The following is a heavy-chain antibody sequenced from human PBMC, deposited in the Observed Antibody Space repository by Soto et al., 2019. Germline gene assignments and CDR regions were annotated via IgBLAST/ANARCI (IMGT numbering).Heavy chain of an antibody. D-gene: IGHD4-17*01. J-gene: IGHJ4*02. Sequence: SETLSLTCAVYGGSFSGYYWSLIRQPPGKGLEWIGEINHSGSTNYNPSLKSRVTISVDTSKNQFSLKLSSVTAADTAVYYCARVVGATYGGNSFDYWGQGTLVTVSS. CDR2: INHSGST. CDR3: ARVVGATYGGNSFDY. V-gene: IGHV4-34*01. CDR1: GGSFSGYY.